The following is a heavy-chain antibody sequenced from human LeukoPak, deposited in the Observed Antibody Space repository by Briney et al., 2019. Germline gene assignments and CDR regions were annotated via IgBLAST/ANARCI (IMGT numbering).Heavy chain of an antibody. Sequence: GGSLRLSCAASGFTFDDYGMSWVRQAPGKGLEWVSGINWNGGSTGYADSLKGRFTLSRDNAKNSLYLQMNSLRAEDTALYYCARVSSGWSPDYWGQGTLVTVSS. CDR3: ARVSSGWSPDY. CDR2: INWNGGST. J-gene: IGHJ4*02. V-gene: IGHV3-20*04. D-gene: IGHD6-19*01. CDR1: GFTFDDYG.